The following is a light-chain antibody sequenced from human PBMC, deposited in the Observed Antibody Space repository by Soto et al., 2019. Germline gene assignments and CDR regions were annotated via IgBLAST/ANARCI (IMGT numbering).Light chain of an antibody. CDR1: QSLVYSDGNTY. CDR2: KVS. CDR3: MQTTHLPHT. J-gene: IGKJ2*01. V-gene: IGKV2-24*01. Sequence: DVVMTQTPLSSPVTLGQPASISCSSSQSLVYSDGNTYLSWLQQRPGQPPRLLIYKVSNRFSGVPDRFSGSGAGTDFTLTISWVEAEDVAIYSCMQTTHLPHTFGQGTKLEIK.